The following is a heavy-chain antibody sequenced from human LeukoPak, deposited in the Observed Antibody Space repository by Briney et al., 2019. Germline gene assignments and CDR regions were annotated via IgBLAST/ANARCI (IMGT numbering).Heavy chain of an antibody. CDR1: GYTFTSYG. CDR3: ARDGGSGSSVYYMDV. Sequence: ASVKVSCRASGYTFTSYGISWVRQAPGQGLEWMGWISAYNGNTNYAQKLQGRVTMTTDTSTSTAYMELRSLRSDDTAVYYCARDGGSGSSVYYMDVWGKGTTVTVSS. J-gene: IGHJ6*03. D-gene: IGHD3-10*01. CDR2: ISAYNGNT. V-gene: IGHV1-18*01.